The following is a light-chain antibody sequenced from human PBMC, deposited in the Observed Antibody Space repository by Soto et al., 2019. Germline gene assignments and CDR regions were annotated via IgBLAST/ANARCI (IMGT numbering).Light chain of an antibody. V-gene: IGKV2-28*01. CDR2: LGS. CDR3: MQDLQTPRT. J-gene: IGKJ4*01. Sequence: IVMTQSPLSLPVTPGEPASISCRSSQSLLHSNGYNYLDWYLQKPGQSPQLLIYLGSNRASGVPDRFSGSGSGKDFTLEISRVEAEDVGVYYCMQDLQTPRTFGGGTKVEIK. CDR1: QSLLHSNGYNY.